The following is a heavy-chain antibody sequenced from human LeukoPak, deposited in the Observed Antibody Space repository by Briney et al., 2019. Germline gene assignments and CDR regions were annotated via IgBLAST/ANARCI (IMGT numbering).Heavy chain of an antibody. CDR2: ISSSSSYI. D-gene: IGHD2-2*01. Sequence: GGSLRLSCAASGFTFSSYSMNWVRQAPGKGLEWVSSISSSSSYIYYADSVKGRFTISRDNAKNTLYLQMDSLRAEDTAVYHCAKIRAIVVLPAAPYYMDVWGKGTTVTVSS. CDR3: AKIRAIVVLPAAPYYMDV. J-gene: IGHJ6*03. V-gene: IGHV3-21*01. CDR1: GFTFSSYS.